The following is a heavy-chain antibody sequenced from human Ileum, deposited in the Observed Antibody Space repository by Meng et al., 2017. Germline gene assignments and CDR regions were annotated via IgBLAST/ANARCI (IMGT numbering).Heavy chain of an antibody. CDR2: IHHSGRT. CDR3: VRGPARETHDFDY. D-gene: IGHD1-26*01. Sequence: QVPLQESGPGLVRPSETLSLTCNVSGGSVSSASYYWSWIRQPPGKGLEWIGQIHHSGRTNYKSSLERRVTISVDTSKSQFSLKLTSVTAADTAMYYCVRGPARETHDFDYWGQGALVTVSS. J-gene: IGHJ4*02. V-gene: IGHV4-61*01. CDR1: GGSVSSASYY.